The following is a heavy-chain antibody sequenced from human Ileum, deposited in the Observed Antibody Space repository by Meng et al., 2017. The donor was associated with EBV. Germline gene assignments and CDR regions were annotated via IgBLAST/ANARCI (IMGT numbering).Heavy chain of an antibody. V-gene: IGHV4-39*01. Sequence: PPRQVSRPLSAGLSAPLALPVCVSGGTLSSRSYYRGWIVQPPGKGLGWIGLIYSSGSTYYNPSLKRRVTISVDTSKTQFSLKLSSVTAADTAVYYCARSIVVVPAVIYYWGQGTLVTVSS. CDR1: GGTLSSRSYY. CDR3: ARSIVVVPAVIYY. CDR2: IYSSGST. J-gene: IGHJ4*02. D-gene: IGHD2-2*01.